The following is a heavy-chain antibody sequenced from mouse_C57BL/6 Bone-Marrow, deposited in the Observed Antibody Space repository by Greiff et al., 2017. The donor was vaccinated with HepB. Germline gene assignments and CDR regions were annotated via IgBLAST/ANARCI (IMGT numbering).Heavy chain of an antibody. Sequence: EVMLVESGGGLVQPGGSMKLSCVASGFTFSNYWMNWVRQSPEKGLEWVAQIRLKSDNYATHYAESVKGRFTISRDDSKSSVYLQMNNLRAEDTGIYYCTGFITTVVVFDYWGQGTTLTVSS. D-gene: IGHD1-1*01. CDR2: IRLKSDNYAT. V-gene: IGHV6-3*01. CDR1: GFTFSNYW. J-gene: IGHJ2*01. CDR3: TGFITTVVVFDY.